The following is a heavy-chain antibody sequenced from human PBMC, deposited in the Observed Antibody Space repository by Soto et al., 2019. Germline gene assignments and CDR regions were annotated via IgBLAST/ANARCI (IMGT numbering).Heavy chain of an antibody. Sequence: GRSMRLSCAASGFTFSSYSMNWVRQAPGKGLEWVSSISSSSSYIYYADSVKGRFTISRDNAKNSLYLQMNSLRAEGTAVYYCARARGYYDFGGGSLRRMADGMDVWGQGTTVTVSS. CDR2: ISSSSSYI. J-gene: IGHJ6*02. D-gene: IGHD3-3*01. CDR1: GFTFSSYS. V-gene: IGHV3-21*01. CDR3: ARARGYYDFGGGSLRRMADGMDV.